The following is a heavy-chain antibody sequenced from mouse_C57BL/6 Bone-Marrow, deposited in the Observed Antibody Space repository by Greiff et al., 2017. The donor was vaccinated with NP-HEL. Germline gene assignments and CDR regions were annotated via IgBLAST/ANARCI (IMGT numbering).Heavy chain of an antibody. Sequence: VQLQQPGAELVKPGASVKLTCKASGYTFNSYWMHWVKQRPGQGLEWIGMIHPNRGSTNYNEKLKSKATLNVDKSSSTAYMQLSSLTSEDSAVYYCARRDYYGSTLDYWGQGTTLTVSS. V-gene: IGHV1-64*01. CDR2: IHPNRGST. J-gene: IGHJ2*01. D-gene: IGHD1-1*01. CDR3: ARRDYYGSTLDY. CDR1: GYTFNSYW.